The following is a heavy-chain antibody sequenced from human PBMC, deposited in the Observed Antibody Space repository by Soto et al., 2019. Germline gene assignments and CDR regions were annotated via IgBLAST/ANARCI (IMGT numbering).Heavy chain of an antibody. CDR2: IYPGGVNI. CDR1: GYSFTSHY. Sequence: ASVKVSCKAIGYSFTSHYMHWVRQAPGQGLEWMGTIYPGGVNIAYAQKFQGRVTVTTDTSTSTAYMELRSLRSDDTAVYYCARGRPHDYWGQGTLVTVSS. J-gene: IGHJ4*02. V-gene: IGHV1-46*01. CDR3: ARGRPHDY.